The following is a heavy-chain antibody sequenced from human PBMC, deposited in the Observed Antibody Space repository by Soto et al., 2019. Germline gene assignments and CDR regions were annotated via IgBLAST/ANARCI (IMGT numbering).Heavy chain of an antibody. J-gene: IGHJ6*02. D-gene: IGHD3-3*01. CDR2: ISAYNGNT. Sequence: VASVKVSCKASGYTFTSYGISWVRQAPGQGLEWMGWISAYNGNTNYAQKLQGRVTMTTDTSTSTAYMELRGLRSDDTAVYYCARDLRRITIFGVVIKREYYYGMDVWGQGTTVTVSS. CDR3: ARDLRRITIFGVVIKREYYYGMDV. V-gene: IGHV1-18*04. CDR1: GYTFTSYG.